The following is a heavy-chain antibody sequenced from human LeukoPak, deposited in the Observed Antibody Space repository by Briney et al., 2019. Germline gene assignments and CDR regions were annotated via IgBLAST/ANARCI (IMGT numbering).Heavy chain of an antibody. Sequence: GGSLRLSCAASGFTFSSYAMSWVRQAPGKGLEWVSGISGSGGSTYYADSVKGRFTISRDNSKNTLYLQMNSLRAEDTAVYYCAKPRSDYYYSAFDYWGQGALVTVSS. CDR2: ISGSGGST. V-gene: IGHV3-23*01. CDR3: AKPRSDYYYSAFDY. J-gene: IGHJ4*02. CDR1: GFTFSSYA. D-gene: IGHD3-22*01.